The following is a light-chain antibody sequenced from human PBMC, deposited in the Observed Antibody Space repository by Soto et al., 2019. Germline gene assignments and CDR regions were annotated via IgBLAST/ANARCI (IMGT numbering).Light chain of an antibody. CDR3: QQSHSTPST. Sequence: DIQMTQSPSSLSASVGDRVTITCRASQSISSYLNWYQQKPGKAPKLLIYAASSLQSGVPSRFSGSGSGPDFTLTVSSLQPEDFATYYCQQSHSTPSTFGQGTKLEIK. J-gene: IGKJ2*02. V-gene: IGKV1-39*01. CDR1: QSISSY. CDR2: AAS.